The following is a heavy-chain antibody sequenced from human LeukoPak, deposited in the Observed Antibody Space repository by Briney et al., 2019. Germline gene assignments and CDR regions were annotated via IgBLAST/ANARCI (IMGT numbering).Heavy chain of an antibody. Sequence: PSETLSLTCAVYGGSFSGYYWSWIRRPPGKGLEWIGEINHSGSTNYNPSLKSRVTISVDTSKNQFSLKLSSVTAADTAVYYCARGTAVAGIDYWGLGTLVTVSS. CDR2: INHSGST. CDR1: GGSFSGYY. D-gene: IGHD6-19*01. V-gene: IGHV4-34*01. CDR3: ARGTAVAGIDY. J-gene: IGHJ4*02.